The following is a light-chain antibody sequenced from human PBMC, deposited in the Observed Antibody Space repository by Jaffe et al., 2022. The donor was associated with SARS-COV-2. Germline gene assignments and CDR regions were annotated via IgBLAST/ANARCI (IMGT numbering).Light chain of an antibody. Sequence: EIVLTQSPATLSLSPGETATLSCRASQSAGSHVAWFQQKPGQAPRLLIYGASNRATGIPARFSGSGSGTDFTLTISSLEPEDFAVYYCQQRGNWPETFGPGTKVDIK. V-gene: IGKV3-11*01. CDR1: QSAGSH. CDR3: QQRGNWPET. CDR2: GAS. J-gene: IGKJ3*01.